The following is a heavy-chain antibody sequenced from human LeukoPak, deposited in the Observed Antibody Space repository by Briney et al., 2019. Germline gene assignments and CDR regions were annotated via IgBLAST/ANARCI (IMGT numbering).Heavy chain of an antibody. V-gene: IGHV3-7*03. CDR1: GFTFSGFS. CDR3: ARGGGLDV. Sequence: PGGSLRLSCAASGFTFSGFSMSWVRQSPTKGLEWVANIKQDGSERYYVDSVKGRFTISRDNAKNSLYLQMSNLRAEDTAVYFCARGGGLDVWGQGATVTVSS. CDR2: IKQDGSER. J-gene: IGHJ6*02. D-gene: IGHD3-16*01.